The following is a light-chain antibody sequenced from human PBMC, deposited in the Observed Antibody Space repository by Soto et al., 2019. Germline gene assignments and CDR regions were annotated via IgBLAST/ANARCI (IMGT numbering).Light chain of an antibody. CDR3: SSYTSSSTYV. J-gene: IGLJ1*01. CDR2: AVS. Sequence: QSALTQPASVSGSPGQSITIACTGTSSDVGGYNYVSWYQQHPGKAPKLMIYAVSNRPSGVSNRFSGSKSGNTASLTISGLQAEDEADYYCSSYTSSSTYVFGNGTKVTVL. V-gene: IGLV2-14*01. CDR1: SSDVGGYNY.